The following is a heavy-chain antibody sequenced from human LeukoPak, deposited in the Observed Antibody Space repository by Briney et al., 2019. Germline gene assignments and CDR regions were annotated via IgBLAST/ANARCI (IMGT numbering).Heavy chain of an antibody. J-gene: IGHJ4*02. CDR3: ARARSSTSCYDY. D-gene: IGHD2-2*01. V-gene: IGHV1-69*01. Sequence: ASVKVSCKASGGTFSSYAISWVRQAPGQGLEWMGGIIPIFGTANYAQKFQGRVTITADESTSTAYMELSSPRSEDTAVYYCARARSSTSCYDYWGQGTLVTVSS. CDR1: GGTFSSYA. CDR2: IIPIFGTA.